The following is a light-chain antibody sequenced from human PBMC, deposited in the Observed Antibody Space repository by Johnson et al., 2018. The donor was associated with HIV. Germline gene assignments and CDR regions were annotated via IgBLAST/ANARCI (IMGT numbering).Light chain of an antibody. CDR1: SSNIGDHS. V-gene: IGLV1-51*02. CDR2: DND. CDR3: GTWDASLSVNV. Sequence: QSVLTQPPSVYAAPGRRVTVSCSGRSSNIGDHSVSWFHHLPGAAPKLLIYDNDRRPSGVPDRFSSSKSGTSATLDITGLQRGDEADYYCGTWDASLSVNVFGPGTKVTVL. J-gene: IGLJ1*01.